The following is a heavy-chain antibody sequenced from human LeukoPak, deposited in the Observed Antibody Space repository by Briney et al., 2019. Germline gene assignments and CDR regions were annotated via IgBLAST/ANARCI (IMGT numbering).Heavy chain of an antibody. CDR3: ARSYGSGSYFGPARVSDI. CDR2: IYYSGST. V-gene: IGHV4-39*01. CDR1: GGSISSSSYY. Sequence: PSETLSLTCAVSGGSISSSSYYWGWIRQPPGKGLEWIGSIYYSGSTYYNPSLKSRVTMSVDTSKNQFSLKLTSVTAADTAVYCCARSYGSGSYFGPARVSDIWGQGTMVTVSS. J-gene: IGHJ3*02. D-gene: IGHD3-10*01.